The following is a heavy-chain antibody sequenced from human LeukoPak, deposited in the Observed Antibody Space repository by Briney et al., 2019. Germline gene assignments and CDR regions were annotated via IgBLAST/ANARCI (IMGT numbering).Heavy chain of an antibody. D-gene: IGHD3-22*01. V-gene: IGHV1-2*02. CDR2: INPNSGGT. J-gene: IGHJ4*02. CDR3: ARGGYYDSSGYYRN. Sequence: ASVRVSCKASVYTFTVYYMHWVRQAPGQGLEWMGWINPNSGGTNYAQKFQGRVTMTRDTSISTAYMELSRLRSDDTAVYYCARGGYYDSSGYYRNWGQGTLVTVSS. CDR1: VYTFTVYY.